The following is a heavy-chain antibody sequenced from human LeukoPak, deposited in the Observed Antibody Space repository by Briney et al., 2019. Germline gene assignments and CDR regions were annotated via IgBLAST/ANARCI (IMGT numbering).Heavy chain of an antibody. V-gene: IGHV1-8*02. Sequence: GASVKVSCKASGYTFTGYYMHWVRQAPGQGLEWMGWINPNSGNTGYAQKFQGRVTMTRNTSISTAYMELSSLRSEDTAVYYCARDMGVDCGGDCPFDYWGQGTLVTVSS. CDR2: INPNSGNT. D-gene: IGHD2-21*02. CDR1: GYTFTGYY. CDR3: ARDMGVDCGGDCPFDY. J-gene: IGHJ4*02.